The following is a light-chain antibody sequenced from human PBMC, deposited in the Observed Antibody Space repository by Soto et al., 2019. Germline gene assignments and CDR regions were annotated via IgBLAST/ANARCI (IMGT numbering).Light chain of an antibody. V-gene: IGLV2-14*01. Sequence: QSVLTQPASVSGSPGQSITISCTGTSSDIGSYNYVSWYQQHPGKAPKLMIYEVTNRPSWVSNRFSGSKSGNTASLTISGLQAEDEADYYCSSYTSSSTYVFGTGTKVTVL. J-gene: IGLJ1*01. CDR3: SSYTSSSTYV. CDR1: SSDIGSYNY. CDR2: EVT.